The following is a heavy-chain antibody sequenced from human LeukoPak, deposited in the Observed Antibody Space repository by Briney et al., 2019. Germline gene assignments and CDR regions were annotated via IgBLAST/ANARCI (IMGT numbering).Heavy chain of an antibody. V-gene: IGHV3-49*04. J-gene: IGHJ3*02. CDR3: TRRYNYDSSGYYYVRDAFDI. CDR1: GFTVSSNY. Sequence: GGSLRLSCAASGFTVSSNYMSWVRQAPGKGLEWVGFIRSKAYGGTTKNAASVKGRFTISRDDSRSIAYLQMNSLKTEDTAVYYCTRRYNYDSSGYYYVRDAFDIWGQGTMVTVSS. D-gene: IGHD3-22*01. CDR2: IRSKAYGGTT.